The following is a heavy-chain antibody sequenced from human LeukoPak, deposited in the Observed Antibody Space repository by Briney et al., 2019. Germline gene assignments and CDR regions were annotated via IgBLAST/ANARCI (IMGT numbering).Heavy chain of an antibody. CDR3: ARPRSIAAVGTTWFDP. CDR2: ISYSGST. Sequence: SETLSLTCSVSGTSISSLYWSWIRQPPGKGLEWIGSISYSGSTYYNPSLKSRVTISVDTPKNQFSLRLTSVTAADAAVYYCARPRSIAAVGTTWFDPWGQGTLVTVSS. D-gene: IGHD6-13*01. CDR1: GTSISSLY. V-gene: IGHV4-59*04. J-gene: IGHJ5*02.